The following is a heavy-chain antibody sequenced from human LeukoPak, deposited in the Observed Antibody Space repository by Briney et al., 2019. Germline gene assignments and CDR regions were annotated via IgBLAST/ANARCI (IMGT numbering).Heavy chain of an antibody. CDR1: GFTFSSCG. V-gene: IGHV3-30*03. J-gene: IGHJ4*02. CDR3: ARGPPD. Sequence: PGGSLRLSCAASGFTFSSCGMHWVRQAPGKGLEWVAVISYDGSNKYYADSVKGRFTISRDNSKNTLYLQMNSLRAEDTAVYYCARGPPDWGRGTLVTVSS. CDR2: ISYDGSNK.